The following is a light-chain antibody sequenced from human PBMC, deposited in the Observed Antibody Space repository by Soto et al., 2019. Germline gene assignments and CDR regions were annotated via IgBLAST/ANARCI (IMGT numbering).Light chain of an antibody. Sequence: DIQMTQSPSSLSASVGDRVTITCQASQDISNYLNWYQQKPGKAPKLLIYDASNLETGVPSRFSGSGSVKDFTFTISSLQPEDIATYYCQQYDNLPLTLGGGTKVDIK. V-gene: IGKV1-33*01. CDR1: QDISNY. CDR2: DAS. CDR3: QQYDNLPLT. J-gene: IGKJ4*01.